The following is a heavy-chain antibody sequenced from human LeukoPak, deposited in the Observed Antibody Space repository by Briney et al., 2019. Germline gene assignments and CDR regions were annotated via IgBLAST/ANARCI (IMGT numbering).Heavy chain of an antibody. Sequence: PGGSLRLSCAASGFTFSNYAMHWVRQAPGKGLEWVAVISYDGSNKYYADSVKGRFTISRDISNNTLYLQMNSLRPEDTAVFYCAREYDHVWGSYRYDSYSYGMDVWGQGTTVTVSS. CDR2: ISYDGSNK. J-gene: IGHJ6*02. CDR3: AREYDHVWGSYRYDSYSYGMDV. CDR1: GFTFSNYA. D-gene: IGHD3-16*02. V-gene: IGHV3-30-3*01.